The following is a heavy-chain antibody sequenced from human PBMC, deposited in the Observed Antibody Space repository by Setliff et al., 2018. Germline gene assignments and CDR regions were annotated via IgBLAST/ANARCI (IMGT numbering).Heavy chain of an antibody. CDR3: ARVRTATSGAAAGIGRLIDY. CDR1: GYTFTGYY. CDR2: INPNSGGT. Sequence: ASVKVSCKASGYTFTGYYMHWVRQAPGQGLEWMGWINPNSGGTNYAQKFQGRVTMTRDTSISTAYMELSGLRSDDTAVYYCARVRTATSGAAAGIGRLIDYWGQGTLVTVSS. D-gene: IGHD6-13*01. J-gene: IGHJ4*02. V-gene: IGHV1-2*02.